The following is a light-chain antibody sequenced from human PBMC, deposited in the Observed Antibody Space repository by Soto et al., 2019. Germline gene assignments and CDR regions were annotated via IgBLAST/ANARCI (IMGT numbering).Light chain of an antibody. CDR1: QGISSA. CDR3: QQFNSYPQYT. CDR2: DAS. V-gene: IGKV1-13*02. J-gene: IGKJ2*01. Sequence: AIQLTQSPSSLSASVGDRVTITCRASQGISSALAWYQQKPGKAPKLLIYDASSLESGVPSRFSGSGSRTDFTLTNSSLQPEDFATYYCQQFNSYPQYTFGQGTKLEIK.